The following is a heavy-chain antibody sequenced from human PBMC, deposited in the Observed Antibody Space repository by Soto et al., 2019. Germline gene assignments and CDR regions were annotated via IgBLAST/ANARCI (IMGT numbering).Heavy chain of an antibody. CDR3: ARSSGPNYDYANFQH. Sequence: GGSLRLSCAASGFTFSSYWMSWVRQAPGKGLEWVANIKQDGSEKYYAISVKGRFTISRDNAKNSLYLQMNSLRAEDTAVYYCARSSGPNYDYANFQHWGQGTLVTVSS. V-gene: IGHV3-7*01. J-gene: IGHJ1*01. CDR2: IKQDGSEK. D-gene: IGHD3-16*01. CDR1: GFTFSSYW.